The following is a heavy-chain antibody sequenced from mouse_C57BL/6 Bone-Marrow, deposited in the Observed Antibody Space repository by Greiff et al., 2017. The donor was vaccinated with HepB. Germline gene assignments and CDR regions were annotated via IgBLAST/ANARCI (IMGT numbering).Heavy chain of an antibody. CDR1: GYTFTSYW. V-gene: IGHV1-82*01. Sequence: QVQLQQSGPELVKPGASVKLSCKASGYTFTSYWMNWVKQRPGQGLEWIGGIYPGDGDTNYNGKFKGKATLTADKSSSTASMQLSSLTSEDSAVYFCARSGFDYWGQGTTLTVSS. J-gene: IGHJ2*01. CDR2: IYPGDGDT. CDR3: ARSGFDY.